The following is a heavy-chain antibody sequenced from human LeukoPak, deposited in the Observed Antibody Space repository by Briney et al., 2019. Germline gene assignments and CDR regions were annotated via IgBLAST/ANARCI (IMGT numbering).Heavy chain of an antibody. CDR3: ARKGEHGDWFDP. Sequence: SETLSLTCTVSGGSISSSSYYWGWIRQPPGKGLEWIGSIYYSASTYYNPSLKSRFTISVDTSKNQFSLKLSSVTAADTAVYYCARKGEHGDWFDPWGQGTLVTVSS. D-gene: IGHD1/OR15-1a*01. J-gene: IGHJ5*02. CDR1: GGSISSSSYY. CDR2: IYYSAST. V-gene: IGHV4-39*07.